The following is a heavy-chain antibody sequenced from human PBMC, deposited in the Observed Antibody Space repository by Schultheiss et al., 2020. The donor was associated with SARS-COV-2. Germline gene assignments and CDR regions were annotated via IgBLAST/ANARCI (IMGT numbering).Heavy chain of an antibody. CDR3: ARSLNYASVYYYYYGMDV. V-gene: IGHV3-33*01. Sequence: GGSLRLSCAAAGFTFHHYGFHWVRQAPGKGLEWVASIKYDGETTFYADPVKGRFTISRDNAKNSLYLQMNSLRAEDTAVYYCARSLNYASVYYYYYGMDVWGQGTTVTVSS. CDR1: GFTFHHYG. D-gene: IGHD4-11*01. CDR2: IKYDGETT. J-gene: IGHJ6*02.